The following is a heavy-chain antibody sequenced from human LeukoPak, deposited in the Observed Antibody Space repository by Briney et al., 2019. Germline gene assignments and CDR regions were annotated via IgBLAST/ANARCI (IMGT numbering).Heavy chain of an antibody. CDR1: TLTFSTYA. V-gene: IGHV3-23*01. Sequence: QPGGSLRLSCAASTLTFSTYAMSWVRQAPGKGLEWVSAISGSGGSTYYTDSVKGRFTVSRDNSKSTLYLQMSSLRAEDTALYYCAKRNLGIGRGAFDIWGQGTMVTVSS. J-gene: IGHJ3*02. CDR2: ISGSGGST. D-gene: IGHD7-27*01. CDR3: AKRNLGIGRGAFDI.